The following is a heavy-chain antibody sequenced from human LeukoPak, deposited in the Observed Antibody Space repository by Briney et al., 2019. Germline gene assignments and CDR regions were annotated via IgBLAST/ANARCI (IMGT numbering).Heavy chain of an antibody. D-gene: IGHD6-13*01. CDR3: AREWSGVAAADTYNWFDP. Sequence: SQTLSLTCAISGDSVSSNSAAWNWIRQSPSRGLEWLGRTYYRSKWYNDYAVSVKSRITINPDTSKNQFSRQLNSVTPEDTAVYYCAREWSGVAAADTYNWFDPWGQGTLVTVSS. CDR2: TYYRSKWYN. V-gene: IGHV6-1*01. J-gene: IGHJ5*02. CDR1: GDSVSSNSAA.